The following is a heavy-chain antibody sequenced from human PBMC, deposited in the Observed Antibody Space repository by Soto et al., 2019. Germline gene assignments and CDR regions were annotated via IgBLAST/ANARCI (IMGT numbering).Heavy chain of an antibody. D-gene: IGHD6-13*01. CDR3: ATNRIIAAAGGYYYYGMDV. CDR1: GYTFTSYG. V-gene: IGHV1-18*01. J-gene: IGHJ6*02. Sequence: QVQLVQSGAEVKKPGASVKVSCKASGYTFTSYGISWVRQAPGQGLEWMGWISAYNGNTNYAQKLQGRVTMTTDTSTSTAYMELRSLRSDDTAVSYCATNRIIAAAGGYYYYGMDVWGQGTTVTVSS. CDR2: ISAYNGNT.